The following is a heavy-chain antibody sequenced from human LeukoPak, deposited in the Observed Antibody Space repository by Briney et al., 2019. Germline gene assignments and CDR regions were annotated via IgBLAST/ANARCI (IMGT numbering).Heavy chain of an antibody. Sequence: SETLSLTCAVYGGSFSGYYWSWIRQPPGKGLEWIGEINHSGSTNYNPSLKSRVTISVDTSKNQFSLKLSSVTAADTAVYYCARRSSSIAARSGPNWFDPWGQGTLVTVSS. CDR1: GGSFSGYY. D-gene: IGHD6-6*01. V-gene: IGHV4-34*01. CDR3: ARRSSSIAARSGPNWFDP. CDR2: INHSGST. J-gene: IGHJ5*02.